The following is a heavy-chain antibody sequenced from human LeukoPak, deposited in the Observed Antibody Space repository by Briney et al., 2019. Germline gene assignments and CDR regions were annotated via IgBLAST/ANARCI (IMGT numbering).Heavy chain of an antibody. D-gene: IGHD2-15*01. Sequence: GGSLRLSCAGFTFSNYAMSWVRQAPGKGLEWLSTIRSSGDTYYADSVKGRFTISRDNSKNTLYLQMNSLRAEDTAVYFGATYCSGGSCYKGLDHWGQGTLVTVSP. CDR3: ATYCSGGSCYKGLDH. CDR2: IRSSGDT. CDR1: GFTFSNYA. V-gene: IGHV3-23*01. J-gene: IGHJ5*02.